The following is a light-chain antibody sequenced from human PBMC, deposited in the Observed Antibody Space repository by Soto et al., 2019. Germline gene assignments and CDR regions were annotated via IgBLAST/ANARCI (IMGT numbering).Light chain of an antibody. V-gene: IGKV4-1*01. J-gene: IGKJ3*01. CDR3: QHRGS. CDR1: QSVLSSSNNKDS. Sequence: DIVMTQSPDSLAVSLGERATINCKSSQSVLSSSNNKDSLAWYQQKPGQPPKLLIYWASTRESGVPDRFSGSGSGTDFTLTISNLQAEDGAVYYYQHRGSFGPGTKVDIK. CDR2: WAS.